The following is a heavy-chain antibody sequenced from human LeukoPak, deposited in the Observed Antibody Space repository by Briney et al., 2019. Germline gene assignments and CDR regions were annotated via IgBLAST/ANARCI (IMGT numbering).Heavy chain of an antibody. CDR3: AREWGALVVVVAATPPFDY. Sequence: GASVKVSCKASGYTSTGYYMHWVRQAPGQGLEWMGRINPNSGGTNYAQKFQGRVTMTRDTSISTAYMELSRLRSDDTAVYYCAREWGALVVVVAATPPFDYWGQGTLVTVSS. CDR2: INPNSGGT. D-gene: IGHD2-15*01. J-gene: IGHJ4*02. V-gene: IGHV1-2*06. CDR1: GYTSTGYY.